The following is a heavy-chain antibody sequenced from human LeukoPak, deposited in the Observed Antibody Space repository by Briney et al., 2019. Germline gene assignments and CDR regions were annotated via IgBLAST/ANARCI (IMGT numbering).Heavy chain of an antibody. Sequence: PGGSLRLSCAASGFTFSGSAMHWVRQASGKGLEWVGRIRSKANSYATAYAASVKGRFTISRDDSKNTAYLQMNSLKTEDTAVYYCTSRERGGMAAAGIDYWGQGTLVTVSS. CDR3: TSRERGGMAAAGIDY. V-gene: IGHV3-73*01. CDR2: IRSKANSYAT. CDR1: GFTFSGSA. D-gene: IGHD6-13*01. J-gene: IGHJ4*02.